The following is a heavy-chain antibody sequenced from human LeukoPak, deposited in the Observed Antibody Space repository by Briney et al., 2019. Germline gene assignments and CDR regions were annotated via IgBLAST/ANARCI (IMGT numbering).Heavy chain of an antibody. J-gene: IGHJ4*02. V-gene: IGHV3-21*01. CDR2: ISSSSSYI. D-gene: IGHD6-13*01. CDR1: GFIFSSYS. CDR3: ARGTAAGTYFDY. Sequence: PGGSLRLSCAASGFIFSSYSMNWVRQAPGKGLEWVSSISSSSSYIYYADSVKGRFTISRDNAKNSLYLQMNSLRAEDTAVYYCARGTAAGTYFDYWGQGTLVTVSS.